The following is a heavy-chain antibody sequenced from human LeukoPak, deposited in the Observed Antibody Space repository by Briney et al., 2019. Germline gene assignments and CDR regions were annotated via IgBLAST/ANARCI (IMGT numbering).Heavy chain of an antibody. D-gene: IGHD2-2*01. V-gene: IGHV4-4*07. Sequence: SETLSLTCTVSGGSISNYYWSWIRQPAGKGLEWIGRIHPSGSTNYNPSLKSRVTMSADTSKNQFSLRLSSVTAADTAVYYCARDGWGYCSSTSCFNLDYWGQGTLVTVSS. J-gene: IGHJ4*02. CDR3: ARDGWGYCSSTSCFNLDY. CDR1: GGSISNYY. CDR2: IHPSGST.